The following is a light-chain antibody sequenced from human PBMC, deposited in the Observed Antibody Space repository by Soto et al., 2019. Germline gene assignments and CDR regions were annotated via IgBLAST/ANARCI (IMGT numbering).Light chain of an antibody. J-gene: IGKJ5*01. CDR2: GAS. V-gene: IGKV3-15*01. CDR3: QQYNNWPPIT. CDR1: QSVSSN. Sequence: EIMMTQFPATLSVSPGERATLSCRASQSVSSNLAWYQQRPGQAPRLLIYGASTRATGIPARFSGSGSGTEFTLTISSLPSEDFAVYYCQQYNNWPPITFGQGTRLEI.